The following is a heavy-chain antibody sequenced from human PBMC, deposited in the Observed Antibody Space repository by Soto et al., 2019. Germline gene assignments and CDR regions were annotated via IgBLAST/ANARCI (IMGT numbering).Heavy chain of an antibody. CDR1: GGSFSGYY. Sequence: KQSQTLSLTCAVYGGSFSGYYWSWIRQPPGKGLEWIGEINHSGSTNYNPSLKSRVTISVDTSKNQFSLKLSSVTAADTAVYYCARVGRRFPTTTVTRPLDYWGQGTLVTVSS. V-gene: IGHV4-34*01. J-gene: IGHJ4*02. CDR3: ARVGRRFPTTTVTRPLDY. D-gene: IGHD4-17*01. CDR2: INHSGST.